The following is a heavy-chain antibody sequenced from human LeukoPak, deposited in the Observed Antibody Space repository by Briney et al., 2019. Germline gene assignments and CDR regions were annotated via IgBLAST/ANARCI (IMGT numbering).Heavy chain of an antibody. J-gene: IGHJ4*02. D-gene: IGHD4-17*01. V-gene: IGHV3-23*01. CDR1: GFTFSSYG. CDR3: AKRREYYGDYPGDY. CDR2: ISSSGGST. Sequence: AGSLRLSCAASGFTFSSYGMSWVRQAPGKGLEWVSAISSSGGSTYYADSVKGRFTISRDNSKTTLYLQMNSLRAEDKAVYYCAKRREYYGDYPGDYWGQGTLVTVSS.